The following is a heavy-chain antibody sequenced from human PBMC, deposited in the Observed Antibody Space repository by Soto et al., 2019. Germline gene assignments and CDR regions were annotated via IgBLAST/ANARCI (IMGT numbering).Heavy chain of an antibody. CDR2: INHSGST. Sequence: QVQLQQWGAGLLKPSETLSLTCAVYGGSFSGYYWSWIRQPPGKGLEWIGEINHSGSTNYNPSLESRVNLSVDTSKNQFSLKLGSVTAADTAVYYCARGPMVVVVAAHGLRWFAPWGQGTLVTVSS. CDR1: GGSFSGYY. D-gene: IGHD2-15*01. J-gene: IGHJ5*02. V-gene: IGHV4-34*01. CDR3: ARGPMVVVVAAHGLRWFAP.